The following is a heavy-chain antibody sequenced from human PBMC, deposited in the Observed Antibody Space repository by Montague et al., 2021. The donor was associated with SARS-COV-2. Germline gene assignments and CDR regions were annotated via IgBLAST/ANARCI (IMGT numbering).Heavy chain of an antibody. CDR3: AGGRGYTSMFPFFDY. Sequence: SETLSLTCAISGGSASGYYWAWIWQPPGKGLEWIGYMYYTGTSNYNPSLKGRVSMSIDTSKNHYSLNLTSVAAADTGVYYCAGGRGYTSMFPFFDYWGHGAQVTVSS. CDR1: GGSASGYY. D-gene: IGHD3-10*02. CDR2: MYYTGTS. J-gene: IGHJ4*01. V-gene: IGHV4-59*02.